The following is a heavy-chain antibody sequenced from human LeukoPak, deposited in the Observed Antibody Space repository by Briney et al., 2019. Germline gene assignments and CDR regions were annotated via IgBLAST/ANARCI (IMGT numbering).Heavy chain of an antibody. CDR1: GGSISSGGYY. CDR3: ARGTNYYDSSGLVDY. J-gene: IGHJ4*02. CDR2: IYYSGST. Sequence: PSETLSLTCTVSGGSISSGGYYWSWIRQHPGKGLEWIGYIYYSGSTYYNPSLKSRVTISVDASKNQFSLKLSSVTAADTAVYYCARGTNYYDSSGLVDYWGQGTLVTVFS. D-gene: IGHD3-22*01. V-gene: IGHV4-31*03.